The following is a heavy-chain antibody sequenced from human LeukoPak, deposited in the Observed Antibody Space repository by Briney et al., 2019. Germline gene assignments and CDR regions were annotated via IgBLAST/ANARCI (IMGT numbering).Heavy chain of an antibody. J-gene: IGHJ5*02. CDR1: GFIFSNYS. Sequence: SGGSLRLSCAASGFIFSNYSMNWVRQAQGKGLEWVSSISSSSSYMFYADSVKGRFTISRDNANNSMYLQMNSLRVEDTAVYYCARGPSQADFWSGLNWIDPWGQGTLVTVSS. V-gene: IGHV3-21*01. CDR3: ARGPSQADFWSGLNWIDP. CDR2: ISSSSSYM. D-gene: IGHD3-3*01.